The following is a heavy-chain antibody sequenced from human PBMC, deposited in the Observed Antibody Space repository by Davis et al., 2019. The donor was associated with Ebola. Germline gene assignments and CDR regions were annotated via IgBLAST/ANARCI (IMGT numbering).Heavy chain of an antibody. V-gene: IGHV1-18*01. CDR1: GYTSTRSG. CDR2: ISAYNGNT. Sequence: AASVEVSCKASGYTSTRSGISWVRQAPGQGLEWMGWISAYNGNTNYAQNLQGRVTMTTDTSTSTAYMEVRSLRYDDTAVYYCARAVTMVLPSGWFDPWGQGTLVTVSS. CDR3: ARAVTMVLPSGWFDP. D-gene: IGHD3-10*01. J-gene: IGHJ5*02.